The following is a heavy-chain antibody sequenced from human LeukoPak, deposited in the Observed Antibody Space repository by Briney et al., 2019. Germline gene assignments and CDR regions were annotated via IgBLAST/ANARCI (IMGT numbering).Heavy chain of an antibody. J-gene: IGHJ6*02. CDR1: GFTFSSCA. Sequence: QSGGSVRLLCAVWGFTFSSCAKRWVRRARGKGLEWVWAISGSCCSTYCADSVKGRFTICRDNSKNTLDLQMNSLRAEDTAVYYCAKIPTYCSSTSCYSGGYGMDVWGQGTTVTVSS. V-gene: IGHV3-23*01. CDR3: AKIPTYCSSTSCYSGGYGMDV. D-gene: IGHD2-2*02. CDR2: ISGSCCST.